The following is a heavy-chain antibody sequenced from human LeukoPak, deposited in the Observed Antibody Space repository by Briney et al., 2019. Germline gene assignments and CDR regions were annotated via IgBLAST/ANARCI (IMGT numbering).Heavy chain of an antibody. CDR1: GFTLSSYS. CDR3: ARDQGIAAAGIPKSHYGMDV. D-gene: IGHD6-13*01. J-gene: IGHJ6*02. CDR2: ISSSSSYI. Sequence: GGSLRLSCAASGFTLSSYSMNWVRQAPGKGLEWVSSISSSSSYIYYADSVKGRFTISRANAKNSLYLQMNSLRAEDTAVYYCARDQGIAAAGIPKSHYGMDVWGQGTTVTVSS. V-gene: IGHV3-21*01.